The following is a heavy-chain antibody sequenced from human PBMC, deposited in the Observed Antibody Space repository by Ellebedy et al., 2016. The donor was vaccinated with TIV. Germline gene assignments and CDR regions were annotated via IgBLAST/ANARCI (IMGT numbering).Heavy chain of an antibody. Sequence: SETLSLTCTVSGGSISSGGYYWSWIRQHQGKGLEWIGYIYYSVSTNYNPSIKSRVTISVDTSKNPFSLELSSVTAADTAVYFCARGPMVRGIIIPFDYWGQGTLVTVSS. CDR3: ARGPMVRGIIIPFDY. V-gene: IGHV4-61*03. CDR1: GGSISSGGYY. CDR2: IYYSVST. D-gene: IGHD3-10*01. J-gene: IGHJ4*02.